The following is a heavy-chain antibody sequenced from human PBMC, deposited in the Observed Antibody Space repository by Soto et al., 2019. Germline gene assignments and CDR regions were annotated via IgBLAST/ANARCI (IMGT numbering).Heavy chain of an antibody. CDR2: INHSGST. D-gene: IGHD2-2*01. V-gene: IGHV4-34*01. Sequence: SETLSLTCAVYGGSFSGYYWSWIRQPPGKGLEWIGEINHSGSTNYNPSLKSRVTISVDTSKNQFSLKLSSVTAADTAVYYCARPSPLASQKYCSSTSCYRIKDYWGQGTLVTVSS. CDR1: GGSFSGYY. J-gene: IGHJ4*02. CDR3: ARPSPLASQKYCSSTSCYRIKDY.